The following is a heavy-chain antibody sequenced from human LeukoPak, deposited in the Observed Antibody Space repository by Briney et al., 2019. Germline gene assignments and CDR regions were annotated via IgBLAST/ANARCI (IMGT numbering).Heavy chain of an antibody. V-gene: IGHV3-30*18. Sequence: PGRSLRLSCAASGFTFSSYGMHWVRQAPGKGLEWVAVISYDGSNKYYADSVKGRFTISRDNSKNTLNLQMNSLRAEDTAVYYCAKDYLHDYGDYVLDAFDIWGQGTMVTVSS. D-gene: IGHD4-17*01. CDR3: AKDYLHDYGDYVLDAFDI. CDR1: GFTFSSYG. J-gene: IGHJ3*02. CDR2: ISYDGSNK.